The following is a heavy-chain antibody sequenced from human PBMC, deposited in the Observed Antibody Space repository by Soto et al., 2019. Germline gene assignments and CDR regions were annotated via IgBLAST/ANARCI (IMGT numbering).Heavy chain of an antibody. D-gene: IGHD4-17*01. V-gene: IGHV4-39*02. CDR1: GGSISSRSSY. CDR2: IYYIGNT. CDR3: GAQDYGDKGYYFET. J-gene: IGHJ4*02. Sequence: QLQLQESGPGLVKASETLSLNCTVSGGSISSRSSYWGWIRQPPGKGLEWIGSIYYIGNTYYNPSLKSRVAISIDSSKTRFSLKLNSVTTAYTAVYYCGAQDYGDKGYYFETWGQGTLVTVSS.